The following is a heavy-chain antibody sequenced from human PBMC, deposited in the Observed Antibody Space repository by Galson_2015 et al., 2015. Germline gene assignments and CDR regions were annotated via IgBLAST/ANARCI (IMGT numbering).Heavy chain of an antibody. Sequence: SLRLSCAASGFTFSSYSMNWVRQAPGKGLEWVPYISSSSSTIYYADSVKGRFTISRDNAKNSLYLQMNSLRDEDTAVYYCARDLGTVTPREYFGMDVWGQGTTVTVSS. J-gene: IGHJ6*02. CDR3: ARDLGTVTPREYFGMDV. CDR1: GFTFSSYS. D-gene: IGHD4-17*01. V-gene: IGHV3-48*02. CDR2: ISSSSSTI.